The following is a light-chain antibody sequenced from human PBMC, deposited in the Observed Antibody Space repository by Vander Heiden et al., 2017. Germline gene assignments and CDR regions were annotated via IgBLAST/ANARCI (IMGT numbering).Light chain of an antibody. J-gene: IGLJ3*02. CDR2: DVS. CDR3: CSFAGSYTWV. CDR1: SSDVGAYNF. V-gene: IGLV2-11*01. Sequence: QSALTQPRSLSGSPGQSVTISCTGASSDVGAYNFVSWLQQRPSKVPKPLIYDVSKRPAGVPDRFSGSKPGNTASLTISGLQAEDEADYYCCSFAGSYTWVFGGGTKLTVL.